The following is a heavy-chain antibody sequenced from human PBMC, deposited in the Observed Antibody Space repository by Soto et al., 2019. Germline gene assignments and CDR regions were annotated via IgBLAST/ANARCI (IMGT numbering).Heavy chain of an antibody. V-gene: IGHV3-33*01. CDR1: GFTFSNYG. CDR2: IWYDGSHE. J-gene: IGHJ4*02. Sequence: VQLVESGGGVVQPGRSLRLSCATSGFTFSNYGIHWVRQAPGKGLEWVALIWYDGSHEYYADSVKGRFTISRDNSKNTVYLQMNSLRAEDTAVYSCARDKHLFDYWGQGTLVAVSS. CDR3: ARDKHLFDY.